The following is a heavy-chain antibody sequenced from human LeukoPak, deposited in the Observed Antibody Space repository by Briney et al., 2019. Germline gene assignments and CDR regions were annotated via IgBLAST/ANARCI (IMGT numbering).Heavy chain of an antibody. J-gene: IGHJ6*02. V-gene: IGHV4-59*01. D-gene: IGHD2-2*01. Sequence: SETLSLTCSVSGGSISSYYWSWIRQPPGKGLEYIGYIYYSGSTNYNPSLKSRVTVSVDTSKDQFSLNLTSVTAADTAVYYCARLKCISTTCPSRYVMDVWGQGTTVTVSS. CDR3: ARLKCISTTCPSRYVMDV. CDR1: GGSISSYY. CDR2: IYYSGST.